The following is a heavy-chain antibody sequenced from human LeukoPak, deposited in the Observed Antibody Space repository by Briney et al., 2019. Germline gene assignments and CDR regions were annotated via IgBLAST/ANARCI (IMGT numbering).Heavy chain of an antibody. D-gene: IGHD3-22*01. J-gene: IGHJ4*02. CDR1: GFTFSSYA. CDR2: ISYDGSNT. V-gene: IGHV3-30-3*01. Sequence: GGSLRLSCAASGFTFSSYAMSWVRQAPGKGLEWVAVISYDGSNTYYADSMKGRFTISRDNSKNTLYLQMNSLTSEDTAMYNCARAEGADTGYYYACGYWGQGTLVTVSS. CDR3: ARAEGADTGYYYACGY.